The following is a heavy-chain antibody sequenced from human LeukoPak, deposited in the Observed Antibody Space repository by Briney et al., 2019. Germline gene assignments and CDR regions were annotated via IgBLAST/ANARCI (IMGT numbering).Heavy chain of an antibody. CDR1: GDSISSYY. CDR2: INHSGST. CDR3: ARPQAAWLRRAFDI. J-gene: IGHJ3*02. D-gene: IGHD3-22*01. V-gene: IGHV4-34*01. Sequence: SETLSLTCTVSGDSISSYYWSWIRQPPGKGLEWIGEINHSGSTNYNPSLKSRVTISVDTSKNQFSLKLSSVTAADTAVYYCARPQAAWLRRAFDIWGQGTMVTVSS.